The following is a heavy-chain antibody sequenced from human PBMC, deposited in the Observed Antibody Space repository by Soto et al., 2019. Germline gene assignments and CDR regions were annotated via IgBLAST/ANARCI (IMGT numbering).Heavy chain of an antibody. CDR2: INAYNGNT. CDR3: ARDRDYGGNRGDY. CDR1: GYTFNTYG. V-gene: IGHV1-18*01. J-gene: IGHJ4*02. D-gene: IGHD4-17*01. Sequence: QIQLVQSGAEVKKPGASVKVSCKASGYTFNTYGISWVRQAPGQGLEWMGWINAYNGNTKYAQKFQGRVTMATDTXTSTADMELRSLTSDDTAVYYCARDRDYGGNRGDYWGQGTLVTVSS.